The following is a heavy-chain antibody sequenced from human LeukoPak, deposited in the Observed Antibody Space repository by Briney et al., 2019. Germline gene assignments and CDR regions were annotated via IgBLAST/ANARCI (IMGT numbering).Heavy chain of an antibody. CDR2: MNPNSGNT. CDR1: GYTFTSYD. V-gene: IGHV1-8*01. Sequence: ASVKVSCKASGYTFTSYDINWVRQATGQGLDWMGCMNPNSGNTGYAQKFQGRVTMTRNTSISTAYMELSSLRSEDTAVYYCARGRMVRGVTWWFDPWGQGTLVTVSS. D-gene: IGHD3-10*01. CDR3: ARGRMVRGVTWWFDP. J-gene: IGHJ5*02.